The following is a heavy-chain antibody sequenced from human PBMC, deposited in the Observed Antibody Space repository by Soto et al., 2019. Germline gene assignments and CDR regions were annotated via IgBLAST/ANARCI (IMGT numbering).Heavy chain of an antibody. V-gene: IGHV1-3*01. CDR1: GYTFTSYA. J-gene: IGHJ5*02. Sequence: GASVKVSCKASGYTFTSYALHWVRQAPGQRLEWMGWINAGDGKTKYSQKFQGRVTITRDTSASTVYLVLSSLTSEDTAVYYCARGIWNDHTYYYDPWGQGTLVTVSS. D-gene: IGHD1-1*01. CDR2: INAGDGKT. CDR3: ARGIWNDHTYYYDP.